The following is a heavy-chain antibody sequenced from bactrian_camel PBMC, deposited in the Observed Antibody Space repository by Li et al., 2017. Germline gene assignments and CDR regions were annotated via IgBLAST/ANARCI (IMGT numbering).Heavy chain of an antibody. V-gene: IGHV3S40*01. CDR2: IGGSGNSS. CDR1: GFTFTYAD. Sequence: VQLVESGGGLVQPGGSLTLSCAASGFTFTYADMSWVRQAPGKGLEWVSAIGGSGNSSHYADSVEGRFTISQGNARNTALLQMSSLEPEDTAMYYCATGTRLREGPAFVARCGGRWPAGWGFGAWGRGTQVTVS. CDR3: ATGTRLREGPAFVARCGGRWPAGWGFGA. D-gene: IGHD6*01. J-gene: IGHJ6*01.